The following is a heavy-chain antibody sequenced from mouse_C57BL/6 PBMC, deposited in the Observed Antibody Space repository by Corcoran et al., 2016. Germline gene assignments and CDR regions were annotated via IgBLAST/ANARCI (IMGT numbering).Heavy chain of an antibody. CDR1: GYTFTDYY. CDR2: INPYNGGT. CDR3: ARSHGFYWYFDV. V-gene: IGHV1-19*01. J-gene: IGHJ1*03. Sequence: EVQLQQSGPVLVKPGASVKMSCKASGYTFTDYYMNWVKQSHGKSLEWIGVINPYNGGTSYNQKFKGKATLTVDKSSSTAYMELNSLTSEDSAVYYWARSHGFYWYFDVWGTGTTVTVSS. D-gene: IGHD1-1*01.